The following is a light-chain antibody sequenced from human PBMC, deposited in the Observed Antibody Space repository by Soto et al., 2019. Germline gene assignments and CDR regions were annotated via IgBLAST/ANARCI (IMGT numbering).Light chain of an antibody. J-gene: IGLJ3*02. CDR3: AAWDARLNGVV. CDR1: SSNNGTNT. V-gene: IGLV1-44*01. CDR2: SND. Sequence: QSVLTQPPSTSGTPGQRVTISCSGSSSNNGTNTVNWYQQVPGTAPKLLIYSNDQRPSGVPDRFSGSKSGTSVSLAISGLQSEDEADYFCAAWDARLNGVVFGGGTKLTVL.